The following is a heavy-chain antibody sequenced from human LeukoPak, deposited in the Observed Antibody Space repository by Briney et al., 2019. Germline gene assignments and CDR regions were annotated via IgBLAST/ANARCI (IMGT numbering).Heavy chain of an antibody. CDR1: GYTFTSYG. J-gene: IGHJ4*02. V-gene: IGHV1-18*01. D-gene: IGHD3-22*01. CDR3: ARDVGYYDSSGYQAYYFDY. CDR2: ISAYNGNT. Sequence: ASVKVSCKASGYTFTSYGISWVRQAPGQGLEWMGWISAYNGNTNYAQKLQGRVTMTTDTSTSTAYMELRSLRSDDTAVYYCARDVGYYDSSGYQAYYFDYWGQGTLVTVSS.